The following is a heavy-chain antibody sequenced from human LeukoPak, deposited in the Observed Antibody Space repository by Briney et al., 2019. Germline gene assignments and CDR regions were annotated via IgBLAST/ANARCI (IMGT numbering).Heavy chain of an antibody. V-gene: IGHV4-34*01. Sequence: SETLSLTCAVYGGSFSGYYWSWIRQPPGKGLEWVGGINHSGRTNYNPSLKSRVTISVDTSKNQFSLKLSSVTAADTAVYYCARGVAAAGSWFDHWGQGTLVTVSS. CDR3: ARGVAAAGSWFDH. J-gene: IGHJ5*02. CDR2: INHSGRT. D-gene: IGHD6-13*01. CDR1: GGSFSGYY.